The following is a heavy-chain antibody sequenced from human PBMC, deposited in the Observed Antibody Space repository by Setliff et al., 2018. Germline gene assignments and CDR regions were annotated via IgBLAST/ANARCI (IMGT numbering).Heavy chain of an antibody. CDR1: GFTFGDFA. CDR3: AKDGDYNFWSGYFRAYYYYYYMDV. Sequence: GGSLRLSCAASGFTFGDFAMTWVRQAPGKGLEWVSGIGGRGISTYYADSVKGRFIISRDNSENTLYLQMNSLRAEDTAVYYCAKDGDYNFWSGYFRAYYYYYYMDVWGKGTTVTVSS. J-gene: IGHJ6*03. V-gene: IGHV3-23*01. CDR2: IGGRGIST. D-gene: IGHD3-3*01.